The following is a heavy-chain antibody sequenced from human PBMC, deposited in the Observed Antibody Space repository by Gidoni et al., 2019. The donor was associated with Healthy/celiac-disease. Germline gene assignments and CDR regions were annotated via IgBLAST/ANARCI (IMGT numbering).Heavy chain of an antibody. Sequence: QFQLVPSGAEVTKPGSSVKVSCKASGGTFSSYAISWVRQAPGQGLKWLGGIIPIVGTANYAQKFQGRVTITADESTSTAYMELSSLRSEDTAVYYCASGLGVSYYYGMDVWGQGTTVTVSS. CDR3: ASGLGVSYYYGMDV. CDR2: IIPIVGTA. D-gene: IGHD3-3*01. V-gene: IGHV1-69*12. J-gene: IGHJ6*02. CDR1: GGTFSSYA.